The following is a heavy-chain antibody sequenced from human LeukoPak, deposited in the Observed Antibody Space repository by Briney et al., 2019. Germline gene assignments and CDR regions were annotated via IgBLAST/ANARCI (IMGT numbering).Heavy chain of an antibody. J-gene: IGHJ1*01. D-gene: IGHD6-6*01. V-gene: IGHV3-23*01. Sequence: PGGSLRLSCAASGFTFSSYAMSWVRQAPGKGLEWVSAISGSGGSTYYADSVKGRFTISRDNSKNTLYLQMNSLRAEDTAVYYCVRDLSSSSTAYLQHWGQGTLVTVSS. CDR1: GFTFSSYA. CDR2: ISGSGGST. CDR3: VRDLSSSSTAYLQH.